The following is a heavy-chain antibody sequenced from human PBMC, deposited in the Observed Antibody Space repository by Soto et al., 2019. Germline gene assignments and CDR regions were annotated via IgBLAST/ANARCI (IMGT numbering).Heavy chain of an antibody. CDR1: GFTFSSYS. CDR2: ISSSRSYI. Sequence: EVQLVESGGGLVKPGGSLRLSCAASGFTFSSYSMNWVRQAPGKGLEWVSSISSSRSYIYYAESVKGRFTISRDNAKNSLYLQMNSLRAEDTAVYYWARPVDYDYVWGSYRYTGAYYYGMDVWGQGTTVTVSS. CDR3: ARPVDYDYVWGSYRYTGAYYYGMDV. J-gene: IGHJ6*02. D-gene: IGHD3-16*02. V-gene: IGHV3-21*03.